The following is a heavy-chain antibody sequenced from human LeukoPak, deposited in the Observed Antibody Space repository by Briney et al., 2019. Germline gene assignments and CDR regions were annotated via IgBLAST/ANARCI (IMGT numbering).Heavy chain of an antibody. V-gene: IGHV1-8*01. Sequence: ASVKVSCKASGYTFTSYDINWVRQATGQGLEWMGWMNPNSGNTGYAQKFQGRVTMTRNTSISTAYMELSSLRSEDTAVYYCARGGLRFLEWLPHYYYYGMDVWGQGTTVTVSS. CDR1: GYTFTSYD. D-gene: IGHD3-3*01. CDR3: ARGGLRFLEWLPHYYYYGMDV. J-gene: IGHJ6*02. CDR2: MNPNSGNT.